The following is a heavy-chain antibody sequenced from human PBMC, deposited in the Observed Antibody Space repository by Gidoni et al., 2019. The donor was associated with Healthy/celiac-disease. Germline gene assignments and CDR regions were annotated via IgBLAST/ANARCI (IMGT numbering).Heavy chain of an antibody. J-gene: IGHJ5*02. V-gene: IGHV1-18*01. CDR1: GYTFTSYG. CDR3: ARDPLYYDFWSGPNWFDP. CDR2: ISAYNGNT. D-gene: IGHD3-3*01. Sequence: QVQLVQSGAEVKKPGASVKVSCKASGYTFTSYGISWVRQAPGQGLEWMGWISAYNGNTNYAQKLQGRVTMTTDTSTSTAYMELRSLRSDDTAVYYCARDPLYYDFWSGPNWFDPWGQGTLVTVSS.